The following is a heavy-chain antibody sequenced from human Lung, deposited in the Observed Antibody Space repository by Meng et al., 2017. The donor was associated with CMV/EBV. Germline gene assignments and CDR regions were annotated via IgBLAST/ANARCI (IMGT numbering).Heavy chain of an antibody. D-gene: IGHD3-10*01. J-gene: IGHJ5*02. CDR2: IYYSGST. CDR3: AREEGIGGFDP. Sequence: QVEVLESAPAPVKPSGNMPLPCTVSGGSLSSYYWSWSRQPPGKGLEWIGYIYYSGSTNYNPSLKSRVTISVDTSKNQFSLKLSSVTAADTAVYYCAREEGIGGFDPWGQGTLVTVSS. CDR1: GGSLSSYY. V-gene: IGHV4-59*01.